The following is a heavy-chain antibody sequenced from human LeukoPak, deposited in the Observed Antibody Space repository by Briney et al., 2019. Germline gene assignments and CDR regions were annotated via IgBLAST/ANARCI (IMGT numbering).Heavy chain of an antibody. J-gene: IGHJ4*02. D-gene: IGHD3-3*01. Sequence: GSLRLSCAASGFTFSSYSMNWVRQAPGKGLEWVSSISSSSSYIYYADSVKGRLTISRDNAKNSLYLQVNSLRAEDTAVYYCARDLRYYENYWGQGTLVTVSS. CDR2: ISSSSSYI. CDR1: GFTFSSYS. CDR3: ARDLRYYENY. V-gene: IGHV3-21*01.